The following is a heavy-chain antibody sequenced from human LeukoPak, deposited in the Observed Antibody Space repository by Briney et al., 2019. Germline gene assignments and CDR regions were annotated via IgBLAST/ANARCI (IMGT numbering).Heavy chain of an antibody. V-gene: IGHV1-46*01. J-gene: IGHJ4*02. Sequence: ASVTVSFKASGYTFTSYYMHWVRQAPGQGLEWMGIINPSGGSTSYAQKFQGRVTMTRDTSTSTVYMELSSLRSEDTAVYYCASRGGYCSSTSCYRIDYWGQGTLVTVSS. D-gene: IGHD2-2*01. CDR3: ASRGGYCSSTSCYRIDY. CDR2: INPSGGST. CDR1: GYTFTSYY.